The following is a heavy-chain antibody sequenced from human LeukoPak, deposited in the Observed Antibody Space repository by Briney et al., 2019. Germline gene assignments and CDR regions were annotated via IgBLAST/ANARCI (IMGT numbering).Heavy chain of an antibody. CDR1: GDSIDNSNW. CDR3: ARLTAPQYSSPYSGDY. D-gene: IGHD6-6*01. V-gene: IGHV4-4*02. J-gene: IGHJ4*02. CDR2: IYHSGST. Sequence: SSETLSLTCAVSGDSIDNSNWWSWVRQPPGKGLEWIGEIYHSGSTNYNPSLKSRVTISVDTSKNQFSLKLSSVTAADTAVYYCARLTAPQYSSPYSGDYWGQGTLVTVSS.